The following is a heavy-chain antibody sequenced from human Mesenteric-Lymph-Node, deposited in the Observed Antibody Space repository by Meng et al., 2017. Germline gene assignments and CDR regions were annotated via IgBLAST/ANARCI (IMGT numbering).Heavy chain of an antibody. CDR3: ARNYYFDY. Sequence: QVQLQQGGAGLLKPSETLSLTCGIFGGPFSGYYWYWIRQPPGKGLEWIGEINHRGSTNYNPSLKSRVTISVDKSKNQFSLRLSSVTAADTAVYYCARNYYFDYWGQGTLVTVSS. CDR1: GGPFSGYY. J-gene: IGHJ4*02. CDR2: INHRGST. V-gene: IGHV4-34*01.